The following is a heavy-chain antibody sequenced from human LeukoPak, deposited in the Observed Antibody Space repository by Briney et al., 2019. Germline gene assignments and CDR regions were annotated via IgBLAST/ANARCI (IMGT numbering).Heavy chain of an antibody. CDR1: GGSISSYY. J-gene: IGHJ4*02. CDR2: IYYSGST. CDR3: ARVPTGYSSGWYPN. D-gene: IGHD6-19*01. V-gene: IGHV4-59*01. Sequence: SETLSLTCTVSGGSISSYYWSWIRQPPGKGLEWIGYIYYSGSTNYNPSLKSRVTISVDTSKNQCSLKLSSVTAADTAVYYCARVPTGYSSGWYPNWGQGTLVTVSS.